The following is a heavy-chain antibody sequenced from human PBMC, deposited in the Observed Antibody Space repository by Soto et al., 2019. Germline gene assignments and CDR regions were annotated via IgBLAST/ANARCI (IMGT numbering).Heavy chain of an antibody. D-gene: IGHD2-15*01. CDR1: GFSLRISGVG. V-gene: IGHV2-5*02. J-gene: IGHJ3*02. CDR3: AHSATVSDAFDI. Sequence: QITLKESGPTLVKPTQTLTLTCTFSGFSLRISGVGVGWIRQPPGKALEWLALIYWDDDKRYSPSLKSRLTITTDTSKNQVVLTLTNMDPVETATYYCAHSATVSDAFDIWGQGTMVTVSS. CDR2: IYWDDDK.